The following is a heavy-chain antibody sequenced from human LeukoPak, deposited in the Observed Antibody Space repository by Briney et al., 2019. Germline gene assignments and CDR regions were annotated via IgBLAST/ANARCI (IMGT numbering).Heavy chain of an antibody. CDR2: IYHSGST. D-gene: IGHD3-10*01. V-gene: IGHV4-30-2*01. CDR1: GGSISSGGYS. Sequence: TLSLTCAVSGGSISSGGYSWSWIRQPPGKGLDWIGYIYHSGSTYYNPSLKSRVTISVDRSKNQFSLKLSSVTAADTAVYYCARARQFTMVRGVITYYFDYWGQGTLVTVSS. J-gene: IGHJ4*02. CDR3: ARARQFTMVRGVITYYFDY.